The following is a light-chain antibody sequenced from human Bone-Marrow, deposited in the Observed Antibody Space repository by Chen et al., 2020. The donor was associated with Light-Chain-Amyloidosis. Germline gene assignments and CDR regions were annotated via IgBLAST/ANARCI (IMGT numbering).Light chain of an antibody. CDR1: QNIDTY. CDR3: QEFKSHDMCN. V-gene: IGKV1-5*03. Sequence: DIQMTQSPSTLSASVGDRVTITCRANQNIDTYLAWYQHKPGKAPKLLIYQASSLESGVPLRFSGSGAGTEFTLTISSLQPDDFATYFCQEFKSHDMCNFGQGTKLEIK. J-gene: IGKJ2*04. CDR2: QAS.